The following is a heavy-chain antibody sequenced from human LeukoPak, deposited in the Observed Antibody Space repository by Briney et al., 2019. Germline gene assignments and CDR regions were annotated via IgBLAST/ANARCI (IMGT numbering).Heavy chain of an antibody. CDR1: GFTFSGYE. D-gene: IGHD6-19*01. CDR2: ISSSGNSI. J-gene: IGHJ4*02. Sequence: GGSLRLSCTASGFTFSGYEMNWVRQAPGKGLEWVSYISSSGNSIYYADSVKGRFTISRDNAKNSLYLQMNSLRAEDTAVYYCARDRNIAGASGYFDYWGQGTLVTVSS. CDR3: ARDRNIAGASGYFDY. V-gene: IGHV3-48*03.